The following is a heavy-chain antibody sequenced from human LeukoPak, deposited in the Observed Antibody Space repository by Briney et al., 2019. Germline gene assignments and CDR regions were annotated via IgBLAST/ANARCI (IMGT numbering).Heavy chain of an antibody. CDR2: INPSGGST. J-gene: IGHJ4*02. V-gene: IGHV1-46*01. Sequence: GASVKVSCKASGYTFTSYYMHWVRQAPGQGLEWMGIINPSGGSTSYAQKFQGRVTMTRDMSTSTVYMELSSLRSADTAVYYCARGSMYSGSPTSPDYWGQGTLVTVSS. CDR3: ARGSMYSGSPTSPDY. D-gene: IGHD1-26*01. CDR1: GYTFTSYY.